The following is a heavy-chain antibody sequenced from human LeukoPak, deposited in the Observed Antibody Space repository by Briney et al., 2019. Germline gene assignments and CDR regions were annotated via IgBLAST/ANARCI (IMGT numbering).Heavy chain of an antibody. Sequence: ASVKVSCKASGGTFSSYAISWVRQAPGQGLEWMGGIIPIFGTANYAQKFQGRVTITTDESTSTAYMELSSLRSEDTAVYYCARGNVDIVATSAFDIWGQGTVVTVSS. CDR3: ARGNVDIVATSAFDI. CDR1: GGTFSSYA. D-gene: IGHD5-12*01. V-gene: IGHV1-69*05. CDR2: IIPIFGTA. J-gene: IGHJ3*02.